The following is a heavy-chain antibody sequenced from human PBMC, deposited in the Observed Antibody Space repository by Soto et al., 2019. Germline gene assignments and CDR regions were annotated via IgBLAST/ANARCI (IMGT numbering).Heavy chain of an antibody. J-gene: IGHJ5*02. CDR3: ARGWGIAAPGPNWFDP. CDR2: INPNSGGT. D-gene: IGHD6-13*01. Sequence: ASVKVSCKASGYSLSGYYLHWVRQAPGQGPEWMGWINPNSGGTKYVQKFQGRVTMTRDTSISTVYLELSRVRSDDTAVYYCARGWGIAAPGPNWFDPWGQGTLVTVSS. CDR1: GYSLSGYY. V-gene: IGHV1-2*02.